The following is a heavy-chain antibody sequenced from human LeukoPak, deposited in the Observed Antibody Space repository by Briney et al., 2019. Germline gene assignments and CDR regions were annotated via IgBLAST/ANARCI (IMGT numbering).Heavy chain of an antibody. J-gene: IGHJ5*02. Sequence: ASVKVSCKASGYTFTSYGISWVRQAPGQGLEWMGWISAYNGNTNYAQKLQGRVTMTTDTSTSTAYMELRSLRSDDTAVYYCATEALGYTQSAIAFDPWGQGTLVTVSS. D-gene: IGHD2-2*02. CDR3: ATEALGYTQSAIAFDP. CDR2: ISAYNGNT. CDR1: GYTFTSYG. V-gene: IGHV1-18*01.